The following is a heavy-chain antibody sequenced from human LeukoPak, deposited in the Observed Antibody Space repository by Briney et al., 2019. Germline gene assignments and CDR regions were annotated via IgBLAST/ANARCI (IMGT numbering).Heavy chain of an antibody. Sequence: GGSLRLSCAASGFTFSDYYMSWIRQAPGKGLEWVSYISSSSSYTNYADSVKGRFTISRGNAKNSLYLQMNSLRAEDTAVYYCAREGIAVAGIDYWGQGTLVTVSS. J-gene: IGHJ4*02. D-gene: IGHD6-19*01. V-gene: IGHV3-11*06. CDR3: AREGIAVAGIDY. CDR2: ISSSSSYT. CDR1: GFTFSDYY.